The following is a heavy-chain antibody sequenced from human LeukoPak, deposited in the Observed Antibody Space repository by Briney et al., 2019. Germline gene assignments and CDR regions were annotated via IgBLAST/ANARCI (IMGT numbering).Heavy chain of an antibody. V-gene: IGHV1-18*01. J-gene: IGHJ4*02. CDR1: GYTFTSYG. CDR3: ARGPYVLLWFGEFPSFDY. D-gene: IGHD3-10*01. CDR2: ISAYNGNT. Sequence: ASVKVSCKASGYTFTSYGISWVRQAPGQGLEWMGLISAYNGNTNYAQKLQGRVTMTTDTSTSTAYMELRSLRSDDTAVYYCARGPYVLLWFGEFPSFDYWGQGTLVAVSS.